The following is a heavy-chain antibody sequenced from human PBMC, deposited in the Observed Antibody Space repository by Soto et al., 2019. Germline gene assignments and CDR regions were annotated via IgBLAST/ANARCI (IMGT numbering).Heavy chain of an antibody. D-gene: IGHD4-17*01. J-gene: IGHJ4*02. CDR2: ISGSGGST. Sequence: EVQLLESGGGLVQPGGSLRLSCAASGFTFSSYAMSWVRQAPGKGLEWVSAISGSGGSTYYADTVKGRFTISSDNSKNALYLQMNSLRAEDTAVYYCAKTPSPTDPRAPDCWGEGTLVTVSS. V-gene: IGHV3-23*01. CDR3: AKTPSPTDPRAPDC. CDR1: GFTFSSYA.